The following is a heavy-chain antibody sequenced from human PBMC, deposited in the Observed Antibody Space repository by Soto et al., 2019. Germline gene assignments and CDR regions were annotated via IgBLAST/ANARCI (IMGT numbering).Heavy chain of an antibody. V-gene: IGHV3-30*18. CDR1: GFTFSSYG. Sequence: QVQLVESGGGVVQPGRSLRLSCAASGFTFSSYGMHWVRQAPGKGLEWVAVISYDGSNKYYADSVKGRSTISRDNSKNTLYMQMNSLRTEDTAVYYCAKRYTVTTEDYWGQGTLVTVSS. J-gene: IGHJ4*02. D-gene: IGHD4-17*01. CDR3: AKRYTVTTEDY. CDR2: ISYDGSNK.